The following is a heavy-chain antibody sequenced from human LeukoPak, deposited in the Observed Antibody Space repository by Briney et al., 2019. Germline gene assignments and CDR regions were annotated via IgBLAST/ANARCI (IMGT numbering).Heavy chain of an antibody. V-gene: IGHV4-59*01. D-gene: IGHD3-16*01. CDR3: ARGGAMATYYYYGMDV. J-gene: IGHJ6*02. CDR1: GGSISSYY. CDR2: IYYSGST. Sequence: PSETLSLTCTVSGGSISSYYWSWIRQPPGKGLEWIGYIYYSGSTNYNPSLKSRVTISVDKSKNQFSLKLSSVTAADTAVYYCARGGAMATYYYYGMDVWGQGTTVTDSS.